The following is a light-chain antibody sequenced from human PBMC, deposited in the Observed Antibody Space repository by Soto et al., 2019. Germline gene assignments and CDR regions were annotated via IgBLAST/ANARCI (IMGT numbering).Light chain of an antibody. Sequence: DIKMTQSPSSLSASVGDRVTISCQASQDISNSLNWYQQKPGKAPELLIYDAYNLEPGVPSRFSRSGPGTDFTLTISSLQPEDIATYYCQHFSNPPHTLGPGTNVDIK. V-gene: IGKV1-33*01. J-gene: IGKJ3*01. CDR2: DAY. CDR3: QHFSNPPHT. CDR1: QDISNS.